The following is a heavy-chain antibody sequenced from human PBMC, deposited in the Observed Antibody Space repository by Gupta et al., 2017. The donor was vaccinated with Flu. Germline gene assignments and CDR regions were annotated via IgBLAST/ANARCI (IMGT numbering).Heavy chain of an antibody. CDR1: GFPVSSYA. CDR2: ISGSGGST. D-gene: IGHD2-2*01. J-gene: IGHJ6*03. V-gene: IGHV3-23*01. Sequence: EVQLLESVGGLVQPGGSLRLSCAASGFPVSSYALSWVRQAPGKGLGWVSAISGSGGSTYDADSVKGRFTISRDNSKNTLYLQMNSMRAEDTAVYYCAKDHPLVVPAVPFYYMDVWGKGTTVTVSS. CDR3: AKDHPLVVPAVPFYYMDV.